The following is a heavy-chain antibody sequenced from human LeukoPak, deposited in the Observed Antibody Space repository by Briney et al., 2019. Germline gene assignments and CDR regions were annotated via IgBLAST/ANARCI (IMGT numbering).Heavy chain of an antibody. V-gene: IGHV4-59*08. J-gene: IGHJ4*02. Sequence: SDTLCLTCSVSGGPISSSYWSWLRQAQGKGLDWIGSVYDSGTTNYNSSLKSRLSISVDTSKNQFSLKLRSMTATDTAVYYCARSFCDSTMCYAFFDYWGQGTVVTVSS. CDR3: ARSFCDSTMCYAFFDY. D-gene: IGHD2-2*01. CDR1: GGPISSSY. CDR2: VYDSGTT.